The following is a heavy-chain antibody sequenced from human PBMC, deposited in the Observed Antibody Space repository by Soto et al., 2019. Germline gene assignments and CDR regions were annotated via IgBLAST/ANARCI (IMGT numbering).Heavy chain of an antibody. Sequence: QVQLVQSGAEVKKPGASVKVSCKASGYTFTTYGMSWVRQAPGQGLDWMGWISTYNGNTKYAERLQGRVTMTTDTTTSTAYMELRSLRSYDTAVYYCTRGPTDYYDNSGNYFLDYWGQGTLVTVSS. V-gene: IGHV1-18*01. CDR1: GYTFTTYG. CDR2: ISTYNGNT. CDR3: TRGPTDYYDNSGNYFLDY. J-gene: IGHJ4*02. D-gene: IGHD3-22*01.